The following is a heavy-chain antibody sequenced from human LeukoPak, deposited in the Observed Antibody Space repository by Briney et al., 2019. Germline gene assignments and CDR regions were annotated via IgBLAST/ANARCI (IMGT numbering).Heavy chain of an antibody. J-gene: IGHJ4*02. CDR2: FDPEDGEI. Sequence: ASVKVSCKVSGYTLNELSIQWVRQAPGKGLEWMVGFDPEDGEIIYAQKFQGRVTMTEDTSTDTAYMELSSLRSEDTAVYYCATDFAYYYDSSVFGYFDYWGQGTLVTVSA. D-gene: IGHD3-22*01. CDR3: ATDFAYYYDSSVFGYFDY. V-gene: IGHV1-24*01. CDR1: GYTLNELS.